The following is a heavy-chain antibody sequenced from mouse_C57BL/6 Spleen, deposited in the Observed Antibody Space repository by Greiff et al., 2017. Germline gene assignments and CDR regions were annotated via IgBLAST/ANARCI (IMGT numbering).Heavy chain of an antibody. V-gene: IGHV3-6*01. J-gene: IGHJ1*03. Sequence: EVQLVESGPGLVKPSQSLSLTCSVTGYSITSGYYWNWIRQFPGNKLEWMGYISYDGSNNYNPSLKNRISITRDTSKNQFFLKLNSVTTEDTATYYCARGIYYDYDGRWYFDVWGTGTTVTVSS. CDR2: ISYDGSN. D-gene: IGHD2-4*01. CDR3: ARGIYYDYDGRWYFDV. CDR1: GYSITSGYY.